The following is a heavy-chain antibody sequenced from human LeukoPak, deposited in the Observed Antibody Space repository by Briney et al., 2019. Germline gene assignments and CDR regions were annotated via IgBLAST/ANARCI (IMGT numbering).Heavy chain of an antibody. Sequence: PSETLSLTCTVSGVSISTYYWSWLRQPPGKGLEWLGHIYYSGSTNYNPSLKSRVTIAVDTSKNHFSLKLSSVTAADTAVYYCTRNYDSSGYTTFGYWGRGTLVTVSS. J-gene: IGHJ4*02. D-gene: IGHD3-22*01. V-gene: IGHV4-59*01. CDR3: TRNYDSSGYTTFGY. CDR1: GVSISTYY. CDR2: IYYSGST.